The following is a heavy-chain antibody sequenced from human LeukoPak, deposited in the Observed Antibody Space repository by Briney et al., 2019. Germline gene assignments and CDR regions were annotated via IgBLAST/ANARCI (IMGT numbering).Heavy chain of an antibody. D-gene: IGHD4-17*01. CDR2: IHDSGNA. CDR3: ARYDYGDYAFDI. CDR1: VGTISSGGYS. Sequence: SETLSLTCAVSVGTISSGGYSWSWIRQPPGEGLEWIGYIHDSGNAYYNPSLKSRVAISLDRSKDQFSLRLSSVTVADTAVYYCARYDYGDYAFDIWGQGTMVTVPS. V-gene: IGHV4-30-2*01. J-gene: IGHJ3*02.